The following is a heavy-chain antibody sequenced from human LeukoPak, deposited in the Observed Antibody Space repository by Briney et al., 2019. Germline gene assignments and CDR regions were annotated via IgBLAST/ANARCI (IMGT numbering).Heavy chain of an antibody. CDR3: AREYYDFWSGSSNWFDP. V-gene: IGHV3-7*01. J-gene: IGHJ5*02. CDR2: IDQDGNEK. D-gene: IGHD3-3*01. CDR1: GFMLSTYR. Sequence: GGSLRLSCAASGFMLSTYRMNWVCQAPGKGLEWVANIDQDGNEKYYVDSVKGRFTISRDNAKNSLFLQMNSLRAEDTAVYYCAREYYDFWSGSSNWFDPWGQGTLVTVSS.